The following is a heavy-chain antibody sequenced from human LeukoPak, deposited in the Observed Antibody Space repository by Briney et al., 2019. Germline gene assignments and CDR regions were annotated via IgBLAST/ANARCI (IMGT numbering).Heavy chain of an antibody. CDR3: AKDKTGYFYYYDS. CDR2: ISGNTLST. J-gene: IGHJ4*02. Sequence: GGSLRLSCTASGFPFSSYAMSWVRQAPGERLEWVSMISGNTLSTYYSDSVKGRFTISRDNSKSTVYLEMNNLRAEDTALYYCAKDKTGYFYYYDSWGQGTPVTVSS. V-gene: IGHV3-23*01. D-gene: IGHD3-9*01. CDR1: GFPFSSYA.